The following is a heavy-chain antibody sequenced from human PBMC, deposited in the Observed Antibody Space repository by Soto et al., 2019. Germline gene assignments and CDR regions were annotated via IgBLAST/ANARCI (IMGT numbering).Heavy chain of an antibody. V-gene: IGHV3-23*01. D-gene: IGHD3-22*01. Sequence: EVHLLESGGRLVKPGGSLRLSCAASGFVFSSYSMSWARQAPGKGLEWVSVISGSGDSSYYANSVKGRFTISRDNSKNMLYLEMGSLRDEDTAVYYCANGIVEGRRHYYAMDVWGQGTPVVVSS. CDR1: GFVFSSYS. CDR3: ANGIVEGRRHYYAMDV. CDR2: ISGSGDSS. J-gene: IGHJ6*02.